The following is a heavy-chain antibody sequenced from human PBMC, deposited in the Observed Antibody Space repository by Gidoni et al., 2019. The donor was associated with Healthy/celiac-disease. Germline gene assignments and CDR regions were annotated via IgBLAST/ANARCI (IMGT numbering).Heavy chain of an antibody. D-gene: IGHD6-6*01. Sequence: EVQLVESGGGLVQPGRSLRLSCAASGFTFAAYAMLWVRQAPWTGLEWVSVSRWNSGSIVYADSVKGRFTISRDNAKNSLYLQMNSLRAEDTALYYCAKDIGVSIASDNYFDYWGQGTLVTVSS. CDR2: SRWNSGSI. J-gene: IGHJ4*02. V-gene: IGHV3-9*01. CDR1: GFTFAAYA. CDR3: AKDIGVSIASDNYFDY.